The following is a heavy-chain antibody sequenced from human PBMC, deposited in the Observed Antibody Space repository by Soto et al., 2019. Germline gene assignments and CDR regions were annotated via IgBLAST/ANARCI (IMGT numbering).Heavy chain of an antibody. CDR2: IKSDGSTT. J-gene: IGHJ4*02. V-gene: IGHV3-74*03. CDR1: GLTFRNKW. Sequence: PGGSIRLACAASGLTFRNKWIHGSRKAPGKGLVWVSGIKSDGSTTTCADSVKGRFTISRDNAKNTLYLQMNSLRAEDTAVYYCASAAPFNYGGNSGFDFWGQGTLVTVSS. CDR3: ASAAPFNYGGNSGFDF. D-gene: IGHD4-17*01.